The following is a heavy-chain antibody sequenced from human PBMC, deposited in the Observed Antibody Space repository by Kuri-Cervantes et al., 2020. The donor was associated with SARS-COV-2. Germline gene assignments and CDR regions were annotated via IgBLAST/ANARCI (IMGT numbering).Heavy chain of an antibody. CDR1: GYSFTNYW. J-gene: IGHJ4*02. Sequence: GESLKISCKGSGYSFTNYWIGWVRQMPGKGLEWMGIIYPGDSDTRYSPSFQGQVAISADRSISTAYLQWSSLMASDTAMCYCARSTWGSYFDFWGQGTLVTVSS. CDR3: ARSTWGSYFDF. V-gene: IGHV5-51*01. CDR2: IYPGDSDT. D-gene: IGHD3-16*01.